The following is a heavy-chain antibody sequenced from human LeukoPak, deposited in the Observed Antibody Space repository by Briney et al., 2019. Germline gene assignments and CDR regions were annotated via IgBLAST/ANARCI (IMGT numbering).Heavy chain of an antibody. D-gene: IGHD6-6*01. J-gene: IGHJ2*01. Sequence: SETLSLTCTVSGYSITSAYYWGWIRQPPGKGLEWIGSFFLKGSTYYNPSLKSRVTISVDTSKNQFSLKLSSVTAADTAVYYCARGEGAPLSRIAAHPRYWYFDLWGRGTLVTVSS. CDR1: GYSITSAYY. CDR2: FFLKGST. CDR3: ARGEGAPLSRIAAHPRYWYFDL. V-gene: IGHV4-38-2*02.